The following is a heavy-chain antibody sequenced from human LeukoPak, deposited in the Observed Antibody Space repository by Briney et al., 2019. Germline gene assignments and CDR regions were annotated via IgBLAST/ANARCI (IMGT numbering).Heavy chain of an antibody. CDR3: GRPTKFWLIRGDGVDV. CDR1: GFTFTTYA. CDR2: ICAGGAAT. Sequence: GGSLRLSCAASGFTFTTYAMTWVRQAPGKGLEWVSSICAGGAATFYSDSVKGRFTISRDNSMNTLYLQTNSLRADDTAVYYCGRPTKFWLIRGDGVDVWGQGTTVTVSS. J-gene: IGHJ6*02. D-gene: IGHD6-19*01. V-gene: IGHV3-23*01.